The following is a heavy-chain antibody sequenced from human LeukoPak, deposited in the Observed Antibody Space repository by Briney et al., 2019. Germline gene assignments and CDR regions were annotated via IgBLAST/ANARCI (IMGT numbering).Heavy chain of an antibody. Sequence: ASVKVSCKASGYTFTSYGISWMRQAPGQGLEWMGWISAYNGNTNYAQKLQGSVTMTTTTSTNTAHKVRRMLGADAPAVYCGARDKLVRGVPDYWGQGTLVTVSS. V-gene: IGHV1-18*01. D-gene: IGHD3-10*01. CDR1: GYTFTSYG. CDR2: ISAYNGNT. CDR3: ARDKLVRGVPDY. J-gene: IGHJ4*02.